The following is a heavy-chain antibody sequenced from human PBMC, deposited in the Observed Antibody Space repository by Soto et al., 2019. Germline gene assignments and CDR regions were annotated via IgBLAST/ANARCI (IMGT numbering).Heavy chain of an antibody. V-gene: IGHV4-59*08. CDR2: MYNSGST. CDR3: ASMGYHYGSGSYPLDY. CDR1: GGSSSSYY. D-gene: IGHD3-10*01. Sequence: SETLSLTCTVAGGSSSSYYWTWIRQPTGKGLEWIGFMYNSGSTHYNPSLKSRVTISLDTSKNQFSLNLRSVTAADTAVYYCASMGYHYGSGSYPLDYWGQGTLVTVSS. J-gene: IGHJ4*02.